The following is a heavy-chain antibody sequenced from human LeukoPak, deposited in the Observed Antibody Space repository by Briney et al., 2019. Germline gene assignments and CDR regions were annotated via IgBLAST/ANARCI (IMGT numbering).Heavy chain of an antibody. V-gene: IGHV4-30-4*01. J-gene: IGHJ6*02. CDR2: IYYSGST. CDR1: GGSISSGDYY. D-gene: IGHD3-16*01. Sequence: SETLSLTCTVSGGSISSGDYYWSWIRQPPGKGLEWIGYIYYSGSTYYNPSLKSRVTISVDTSKNQFSLKLSTVTAADTAVYYCARDLGRLGYYYGMDVWGQGTTVTVSS. CDR3: ARDLGRLGYYYGMDV.